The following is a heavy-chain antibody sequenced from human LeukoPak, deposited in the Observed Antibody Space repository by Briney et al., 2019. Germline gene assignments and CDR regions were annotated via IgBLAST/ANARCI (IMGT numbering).Heavy chain of an antibody. J-gene: IGHJ3*02. D-gene: IGHD2-21*02. CDR2: IKQDGSEK. Sequence: PGGSLRLSCAASGFTFSSYWMSWVRQAPGKGLEWVANIKQDGSEKYYVDSVKGRFTISRDNAKNSLYLQMNSLRAEDTAVYYCASCIVVVTANVFSDAFAIWVQGTMVTVSS. CDR1: GFTFSSYW. V-gene: IGHV3-7*01. CDR3: ASCIVVVTANVFSDAFAI.